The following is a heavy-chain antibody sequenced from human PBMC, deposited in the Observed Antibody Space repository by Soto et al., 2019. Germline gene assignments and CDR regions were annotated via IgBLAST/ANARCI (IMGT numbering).Heavy chain of an antibody. V-gene: IGHV4-34*01. J-gene: IGHJ6*02. CDR1: GGSFSGYY. D-gene: IGHD3-3*01. CDR3: ARAEGNYEFWSGYYSNYYYGMDV. CDR2: INHSGST. Sequence: SETLSLTCAVYGGSFSGYYWSWIRQPPGKGLEWIGEINHSGSTNYNPSLKSRVTISVDTSKNQFSLKLSSVTAADTAVYYCARAEGNYEFWSGYYSNYYYGMDVWGQGTTVTISS.